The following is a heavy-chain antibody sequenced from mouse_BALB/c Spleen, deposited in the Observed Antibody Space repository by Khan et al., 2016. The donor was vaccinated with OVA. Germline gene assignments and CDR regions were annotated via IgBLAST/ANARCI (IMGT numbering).Heavy chain of an antibody. CDR1: GYTFSSYW. CDR3: ARGNYYGSSSWFGY. Sequence: QIQLVQSGAELMKPGASVKISCKATGYTFSSYWIEWVKQRPGHGLEWIGEILPGSGRNNYNEKFKGKATFTADTSSNTAYMQISNLTSDDSAVYYCARGNYYGSSSWFGYWGQGTLVTVSA. J-gene: IGHJ3*01. CDR2: ILPGSGRN. V-gene: IGHV1-9*01. D-gene: IGHD1-1*01.